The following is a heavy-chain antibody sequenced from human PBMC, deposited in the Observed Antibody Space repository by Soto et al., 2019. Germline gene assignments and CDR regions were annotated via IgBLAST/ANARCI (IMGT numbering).Heavy chain of an antibody. J-gene: IGHJ6*03. D-gene: IGHD3-16*01. CDR1: GDTFTNYE. V-gene: IGHV1-8*01. CDR3: ATVPRGSRYFYYLDV. Sequence: QVQLVQSGAEVKKPGASVMVSCEASGDTFTNYEINWVRQATGQGLEWLGWVSLNTGNTGYAQRFQGRVSMTANPSISTAYMELSSLRSEDTAGYYFATVPRGSRYFYYLDVWGKGTTVIVSS. CDR2: VSLNTGNT.